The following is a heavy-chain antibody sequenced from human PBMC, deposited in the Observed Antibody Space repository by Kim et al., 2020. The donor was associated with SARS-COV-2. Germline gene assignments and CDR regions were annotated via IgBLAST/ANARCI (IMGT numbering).Heavy chain of an antibody. D-gene: IGHD2-21*02. J-gene: IGHJ4*02. CDR2: ISSSGSTI. CDR3: ARDRGGGDQDHYFDY. Sequence: GGSLRLSCAASGFTFSSYEMNWVRQAPGKGLEWVSYISSSGSTIYYADSVKGRFTISRDNAKNSLYLQMNSLRAEDTAVYYCARDRGGGDQDHYFDYWGQGTLVTVSS. V-gene: IGHV3-48*03. CDR1: GFTFSSYE.